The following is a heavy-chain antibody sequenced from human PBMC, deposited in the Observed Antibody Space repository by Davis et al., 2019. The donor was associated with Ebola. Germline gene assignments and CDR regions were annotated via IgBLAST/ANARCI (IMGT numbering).Heavy chain of an antibody. CDR2: IKQDGSEK. D-gene: IGHD1-26*01. CDR3: ARDPGSTYYGAYFDY. Sequence: GESLKISCAASGFTFSSYWMSWVRQAPGKGLEWVANIKQDGSEKYYVDSVKGRFTISRDNAKNSLYLQMNSLRAEDTAVYYCARDPGSTYYGAYFDYWGQGTLVTVSA. CDR1: GFTFSSYW. J-gene: IGHJ4*02. V-gene: IGHV3-7*01.